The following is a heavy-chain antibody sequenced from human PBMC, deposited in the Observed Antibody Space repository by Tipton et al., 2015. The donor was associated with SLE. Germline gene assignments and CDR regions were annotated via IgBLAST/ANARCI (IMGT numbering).Heavy chain of an antibody. CDR1: GGSISSGSYY. V-gene: IGHV4-61*09. CDR3: ARVRDLYDSSGYYPDAFDI. J-gene: IGHJ3*02. Sequence: TLSLTCTVSGGSISSGSYYWSWIRQPAGKGLEWIGHIYTSGSTNYNPSLKCRVTISVDTSKNQFSLKLSSVTAADTAVYYCARVRDLYDSSGYYPDAFDIWGQGTMVTVSS. D-gene: IGHD3-22*01. CDR2: IYTSGST.